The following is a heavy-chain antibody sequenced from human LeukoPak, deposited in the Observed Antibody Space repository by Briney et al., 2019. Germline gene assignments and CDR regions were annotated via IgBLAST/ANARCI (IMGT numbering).Heavy chain of an antibody. V-gene: IGHV4-59*01. CDR1: GGSISSYY. D-gene: IGHD6-19*01. CDR2: IYYSGST. Sequence: PSETLSLTCTVSGGSISSYYWSWIRQPPGKGLEWIGYIYYSGSTNYNPSLKSRVTISVDTSKNQFSLKLSSVTAADTAVYCCASAGWYPPACYYYGRDVWGQGTTVTVSS. CDR3: ASAGWYPPACYYYGRDV. J-gene: IGHJ6*01.